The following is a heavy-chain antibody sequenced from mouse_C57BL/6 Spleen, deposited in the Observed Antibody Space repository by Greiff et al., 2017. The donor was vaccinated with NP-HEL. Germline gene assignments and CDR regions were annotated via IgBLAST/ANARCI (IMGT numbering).Heavy chain of an antibody. CDR3: TRGRFITTVVATDYYARDY. Sequence: EVKVEESGEGLVKPGGSLKLSCAASGFTFSSYAMSWVRQTPEKRLEWVAYISSGGDYIYYADTVKGRFTISRDNARNTLYLQMSSLKSEDTAMDYCTRGRFITTVVATDYYARDYWGQGTSVTVSS. D-gene: IGHD1-1*01. CDR1: GFTFSSYA. J-gene: IGHJ4*01. V-gene: IGHV5-9-1*02. CDR2: ISSGGDYI.